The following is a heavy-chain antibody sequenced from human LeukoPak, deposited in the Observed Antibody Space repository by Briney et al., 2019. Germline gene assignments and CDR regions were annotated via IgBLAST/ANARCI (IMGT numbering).Heavy chain of an antibody. D-gene: IGHD3-3*01. J-gene: IGHJ4*02. Sequence: KPSETLSLTCTVSGYSISSGYYWGWIRQPPGKGLEWIGSIYHSGSTYYNPSLKSRVTISVDTSKNQFSLKLSSVTAADTAVYYCARVVFGVVISAFVYWGQETLVTVSS. V-gene: IGHV4-38-2*02. CDR2: IYHSGST. CDR3: ARVVFGVVISAFVY. CDR1: GYSISSGYY.